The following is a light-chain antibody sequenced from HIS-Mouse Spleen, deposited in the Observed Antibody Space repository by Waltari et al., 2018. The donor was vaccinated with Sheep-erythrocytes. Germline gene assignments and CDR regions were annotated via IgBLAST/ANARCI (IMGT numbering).Light chain of an antibody. CDR1: SSDVGGYKY. V-gene: IGLV2-11*01. CDR3: CSYAGSYNHV. J-gene: IGLJ1*01. Sequence: QSALTQPRSVSGSPGQSVTISCTGTSSDVGGYKYVSWYQQHPGKAPKLMIYDVSKRPSGVPDRFSGSKSGNMASLTISELQAEDEADYYCCSYAGSYNHVFATGTKVTVL. CDR2: DVS.